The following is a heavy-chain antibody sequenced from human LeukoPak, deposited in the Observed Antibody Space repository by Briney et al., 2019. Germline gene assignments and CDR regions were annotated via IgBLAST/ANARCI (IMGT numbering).Heavy chain of an antibody. J-gene: IGHJ4*02. CDR2: ISSSSSYI. V-gene: IGHV3-21*01. CDR3: ARDRGWMTYFDY. D-gene: IGHD6-19*01. CDR1: GFTFSSYS. Sequence: GGSLRLSCAASGFTFSSYSMNWVRQAPGRGLEWVSSISSSSSYIYYADSVKGRFTISRDNAKNSLYLQMNSLRAEDTAMFYCARDRGWMTYFDYWGQGTLVTVSS.